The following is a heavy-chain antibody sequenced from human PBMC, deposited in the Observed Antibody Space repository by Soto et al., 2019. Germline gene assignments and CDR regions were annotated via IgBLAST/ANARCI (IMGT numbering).Heavy chain of an antibody. J-gene: IGHJ4*02. V-gene: IGHV1-18*01. D-gene: IGHD1-1*01. CDR2: ISAYNGNT. CDR3: ARDDNRGYFDY. Sequence: QVQLVQSGAEVKKPGASVKVSCKASGYTFTTYRITWVRQAPGQGLEWMGWISAYNGNTYYAQNLQGRVTMTTDTSTSTVYMELRSLRSDHTAVYYCARDDNRGYFDYWGQGTLVTVSS. CDR1: GYTFTTYR.